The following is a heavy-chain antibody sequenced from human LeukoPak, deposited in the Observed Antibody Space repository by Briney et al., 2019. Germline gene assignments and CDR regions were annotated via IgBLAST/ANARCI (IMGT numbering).Heavy chain of an antibody. V-gene: IGHV4-34*01. Sequence: ASETLSLTCAVYGGSFSGYYWSWIRQPPGKGLEWIGEINHSGSTNYNPSLKSRVTISVDTSKNQFSLKLSPVTAADTAVYYCASHSRSAFDIWGQGTMVTVSS. CDR3: ASHSRSAFDI. CDR1: GGSFSGYY. CDR2: INHSGST. J-gene: IGHJ3*02.